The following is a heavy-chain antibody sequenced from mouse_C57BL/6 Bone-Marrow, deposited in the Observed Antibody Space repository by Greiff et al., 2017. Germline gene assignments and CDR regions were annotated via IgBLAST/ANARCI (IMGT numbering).Heavy chain of an antibody. D-gene: IGHD2-2*01. Sequence: QVQLKQSGAELARPGASVKLSCKASGYTFTSYGISWVKQRTGQGLEWIGEIYPRSGNTYYNEKFKGKATLTADKSSSTAYMELRSLTSEDSAVYFCAREERMVTTAYWGQGTLVTVSA. CDR3: AREERMVTTAY. CDR2: IYPRSGNT. J-gene: IGHJ3*01. V-gene: IGHV1-81*01. CDR1: GYTFTSYG.